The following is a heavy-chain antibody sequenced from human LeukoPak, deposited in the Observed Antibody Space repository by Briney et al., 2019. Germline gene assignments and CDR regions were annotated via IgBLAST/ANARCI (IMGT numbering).Heavy chain of an antibody. CDR3: ARGPSGYHNT. V-gene: IGHV3-23*01. CDR1: GFTVSSYG. D-gene: IGHD5-12*01. Sequence: GGSLRLSCAASGFTVSSYGMSWVRQAPGKGLEWVSAISGSGGSTYYADSVKGRFTISRDKSKNTLYLQMNSLRAEDTAVYYCARGPSGYHNTGGQGTLVTVSS. CDR2: ISGSGGST. J-gene: IGHJ4*02.